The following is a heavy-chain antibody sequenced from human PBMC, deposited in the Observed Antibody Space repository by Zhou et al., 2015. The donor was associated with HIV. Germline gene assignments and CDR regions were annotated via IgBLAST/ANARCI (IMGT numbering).Heavy chain of an antibody. D-gene: IGHD4-17*01. J-gene: IGHJ6*04. CDR2: VWFNGINK. Sequence: QVRLVQSGGGVVQPGRSLRLSCAASGFSFSSFVMHWVRQAPGKGLEWVAVVWFNGINKYYADSVKGRFAISRDNSRDTVFLQMSSLRLEDTAIYYCAKVHGDYLSAYYFYYMDAWGKGTAVTVSS. CDR3: AKVHGDYLSAYYFYYMDA. V-gene: IGHV3-30*18. CDR1: GFSFSSFV.